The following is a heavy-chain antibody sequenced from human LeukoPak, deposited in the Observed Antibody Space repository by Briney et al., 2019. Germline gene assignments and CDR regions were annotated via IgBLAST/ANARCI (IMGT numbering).Heavy chain of an antibody. J-gene: IGHJ5*02. CDR2: IYYSGTT. Sequence: PETLSLTCTVSGGSISSYYWSWIRQPPGKGLEWIGYIYYSGTTNYNPSLKSRVTISVDTSKNQFSLKLSSVTAADTAVYYCARGRRLVGFDPWGQGTLVTVSS. CDR3: ARGRRLVGFDP. D-gene: IGHD1-26*01. CDR1: GGSISSYY. V-gene: IGHV4-59*12.